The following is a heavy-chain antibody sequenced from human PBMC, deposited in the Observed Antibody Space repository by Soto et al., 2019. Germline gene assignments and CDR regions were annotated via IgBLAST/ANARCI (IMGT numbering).Heavy chain of an antibody. CDR2: ISRDGSHK. J-gene: IGHJ4*02. Sequence: GGSLILSCAASGFSFRNYAIHWVRQAPGKGLEWVAVISRDGSHKYYLDSVKGRFTISRDNSKNTLDLQMNTLRAEDTAVYYCAKSPPATIFGVVIHYFESWGQGILVTVSS. D-gene: IGHD3-3*01. CDR1: GFSFRNYA. V-gene: IGHV3-30*04. CDR3: AKSPPATIFGVVIHYFES.